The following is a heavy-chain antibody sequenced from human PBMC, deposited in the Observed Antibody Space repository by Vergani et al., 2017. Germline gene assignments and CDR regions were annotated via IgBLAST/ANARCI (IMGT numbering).Heavy chain of an antibody. V-gene: IGHV3-30*02. CDR2: IRYDGSNK. CDR1: GFTFSSYG. Sequence: QVQLVESGGGVVQPGGSLRLSCAASGFTFSSYGIHWVRQAPGKGLEWVAFIRYDGSNKYYADSVKGRFTISRDNSKNTMYLQMNSLRAEDTALYYCAKLGGSYSDPFDYWGQGTLVTVSS. CDR3: AKLGGSYSDPFDY. D-gene: IGHD1-26*01. J-gene: IGHJ4*02.